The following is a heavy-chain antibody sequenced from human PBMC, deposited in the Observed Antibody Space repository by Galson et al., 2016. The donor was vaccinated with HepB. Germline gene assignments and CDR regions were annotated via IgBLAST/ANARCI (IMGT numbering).Heavy chain of an antibody. CDR3: ARLMSSTNVVGRLRLNYYHGMDV. V-gene: IGHV1-18*01. CDR2: ISTYNGNT. Sequence: SVKVSCKASGYTFTSYGISWVRQAPGRGLDWMGWISTYNGNTKYAREIQDRASITTDTSTNTAYMELRSLTSDDTAVYYCARLMSSTNVVGRLRLNYYHGMDVWGQGTTVTVSS. J-gene: IGHJ6*02. CDR1: GYTFTSYG. D-gene: IGHD2-2*01.